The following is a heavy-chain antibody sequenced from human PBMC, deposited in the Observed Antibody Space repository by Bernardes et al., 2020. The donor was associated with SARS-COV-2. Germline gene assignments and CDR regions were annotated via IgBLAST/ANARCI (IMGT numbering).Heavy chain of an antibody. Sequence: SETLSLTCAVSGGSISSGDYSWNWLRQPPGKGLEWIGYIYHSGSTAYNPSLKSRVTISVDTSKNQFSLNLSSVTAADTAVYYCAKTNRYDFWSGAFDIWGQGTMVTVSS. D-gene: IGHD3-3*01. CDR1: GGSISSGDYS. CDR3: AKTNRYDFWSGAFDI. J-gene: IGHJ3*02. CDR2: IYHSGST. V-gene: IGHV4-30-2*01.